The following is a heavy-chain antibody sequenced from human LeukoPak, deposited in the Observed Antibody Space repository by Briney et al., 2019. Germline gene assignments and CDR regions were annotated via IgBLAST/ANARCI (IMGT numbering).Heavy chain of an antibody. V-gene: IGHV4-34*01. J-gene: IGHJ5*02. CDR1: GGSFSDYY. CDR3: ARGILPPQRFDP. D-gene: IGHD2-2*02. Sequence: SETLSLTCTVYGGSFSDYYWSWIRQPPGKGLEWIGEINHSTNYNPSLKSRVTISVDTSKNQFSLKLTSVTAADTAVYYCARGILPPQRFDPWGQGTLVTVSS. CDR2: INHST.